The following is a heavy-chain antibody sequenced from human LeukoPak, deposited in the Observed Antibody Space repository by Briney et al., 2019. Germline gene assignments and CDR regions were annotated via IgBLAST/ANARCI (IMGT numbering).Heavy chain of an antibody. CDR3: ARDDTRNDSSGSSFDY. CDR1: GGSISSSSYY. V-gene: IGHV4-39*07. Sequence: SETLSLTCTVSGGSISSSSYYWGWIRQPPGKGLEWIGSIYYSGSTYYNPSLKSRVTISVDTSKNQFSLKLSSVTAADTAVYYGARDDTRNDSSGSSFDYGGQGPLVTVS. CDR2: IYYSGST. D-gene: IGHD3-22*01. J-gene: IGHJ4*02.